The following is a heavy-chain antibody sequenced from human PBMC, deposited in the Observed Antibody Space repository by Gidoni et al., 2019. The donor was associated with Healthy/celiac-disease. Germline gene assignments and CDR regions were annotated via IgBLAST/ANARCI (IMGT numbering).Heavy chain of an antibody. V-gene: IGHV3-21*01. J-gene: IGHJ6*02. CDR3: ASQTTVTTHYYYGMDV. CDR1: GFTFSSYS. CDR2: ISSSSSYI. D-gene: IGHD4-17*01. Sequence: EVQLVESGGGLVKPGGSLRLSCAASGFTFSSYSMNWVRQAPGKGLEWVSSISSSSSYIYYADSVKGRFTISRDNAKNSLYLQMNSLRAEDTAVYYCASQTTVTTHYYYGMDVWGQGTTVTVSS.